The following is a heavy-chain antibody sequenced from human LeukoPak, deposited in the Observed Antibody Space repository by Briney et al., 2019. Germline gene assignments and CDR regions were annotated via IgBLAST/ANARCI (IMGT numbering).Heavy chain of an antibody. D-gene: IGHD5-12*01. V-gene: IGHV4-59*08. Sequence: SETLSLTCTVSGGSISSYYWSWIRQPPGKGLEWIGYIYYSGSTNYNPSLKSRVTISVDTSKNQFSLKLSSVTAADTAVYYCARHLGGYDYYFDYWGQGTLVTVSS. J-gene: IGHJ4*02. CDR1: GGSISSYY. CDR2: IYYSGST. CDR3: ARHLGGYDYYFDY.